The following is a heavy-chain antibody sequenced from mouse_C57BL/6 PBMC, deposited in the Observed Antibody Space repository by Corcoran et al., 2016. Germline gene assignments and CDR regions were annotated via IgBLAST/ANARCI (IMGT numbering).Heavy chain of an antibody. CDR1: GYTFTDYY. J-gene: IGHJ3*01. CDR3: ASGGLFAY. Sequence: EVQLQQSGPELVKPGASVKISCKASGYTFTDYYMNWVKQSHGKSLEWIGDINPNNGGTSYNQKFKGKATLTVDKSSSTAYMELRSLTSEDSAVYYCASGGLFAYWGQGTLVTVSA. CDR2: INPNNGGT. V-gene: IGHV1-26*01.